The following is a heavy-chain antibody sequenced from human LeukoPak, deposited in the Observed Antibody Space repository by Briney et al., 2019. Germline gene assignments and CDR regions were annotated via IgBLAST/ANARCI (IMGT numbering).Heavy chain of an antibody. J-gene: IGHJ4*02. CDR3: ARDSRARIQLWFYDY. Sequence: ASVEVSCKASGYTFTSYGISWVRQAPGQGLEWMGWISAYNGNTNYAQKLQGRVTMTTDTSTSTAYMELRSLRSDDTAVYYCARDSRARIQLWFYDYWGQGTLVTVSS. CDR2: ISAYNGNT. V-gene: IGHV1-18*01. D-gene: IGHD5-18*01. CDR1: GYTFTSYG.